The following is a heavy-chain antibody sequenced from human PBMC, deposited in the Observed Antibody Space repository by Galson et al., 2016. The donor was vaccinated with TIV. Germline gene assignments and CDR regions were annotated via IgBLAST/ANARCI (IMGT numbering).Heavy chain of an antibody. CDR1: GGTSRSYA. CDR3: ARASHIVVAIDSRGAFDI. V-gene: IGHV1-69*05. D-gene: IGHD2-21*01. J-gene: IGHJ3*02. CDR2: IIPIFNTA. Sequence: SVKVSCKASGGTSRSYAISWVRQAPGQGLEWMGGIIPIFNTAKYAQKFQGRVTVTTDESTSTAYMELSSLRVEETAVYYCARASHIVVAIDSRGAFDIWGQGTVVTVSS.